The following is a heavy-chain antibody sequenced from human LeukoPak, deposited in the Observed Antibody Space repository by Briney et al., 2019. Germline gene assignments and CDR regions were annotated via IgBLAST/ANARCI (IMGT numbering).Heavy chain of an antibody. Sequence: SETLSLTCTVSGGSISSYYWSWIRQPPGKGLEWIGYIYYSGSTNYNPSLKSRVTISSDTSRNQFSLRLTSVTAADTAVYYCARQTTVTTSGGDAFDIWGQGTMVTVSS. D-gene: IGHD4-17*01. CDR2: IYYSGST. V-gene: IGHV4-59*08. CDR3: ARQTTVTTSGGDAFDI. CDR1: GGSISSYY. J-gene: IGHJ3*02.